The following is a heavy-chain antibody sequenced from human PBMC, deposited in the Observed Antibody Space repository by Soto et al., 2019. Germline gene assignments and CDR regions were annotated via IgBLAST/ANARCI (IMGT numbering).Heavy chain of an antibody. CDR3: ARSEAVLRRQNYYYYYGMDV. V-gene: IGHV4-34*01. J-gene: IGHJ6*02. Sequence: SETLSLTCAVYGGSFSGYYWNWIRQPPGKGLEWIGEINHSGSTHYNPSLKTRVTISVDTSKNQFSLKVTSVTAADTGVYYCARSEAVLRRQNYYYYYGMDVWGQGTTVTVSS. D-gene: IGHD4-17*01. CDR2: INHSGST. CDR1: GGSFSGYY.